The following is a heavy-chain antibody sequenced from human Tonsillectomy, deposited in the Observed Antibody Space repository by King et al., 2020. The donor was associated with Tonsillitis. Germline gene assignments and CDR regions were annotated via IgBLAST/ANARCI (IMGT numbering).Heavy chain of an antibody. CDR1: GFTVSSSE. V-gene: IGHV3-13*01. CDR2: IDTAGGT. CDR3: ATEANFSSGTCGLDF. D-gene: IGHD3-22*01. Sequence: VQLVESGGDLVQPGGSLRLSCAASGFTVSSSEIHWVRQVTGKGLEWVSAIDTAGGTYYAGSVKGRFIISRENVRNALSLHMNRLRAGDTAVYHCATEANFSSGTCGLDFWGQGTLVTVSS. J-gene: IGHJ4*02.